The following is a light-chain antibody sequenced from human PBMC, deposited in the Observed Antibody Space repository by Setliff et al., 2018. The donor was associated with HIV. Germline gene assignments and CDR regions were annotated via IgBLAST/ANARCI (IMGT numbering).Light chain of an antibody. Sequence: QSALTQPASVSGSPGQSITISCTGTRSDVGRYNYVSWFQQHPGKAPKLIICEVSNRHSGVSNRFSGSKSGNTASLTISGLQAEDETDYYCMSYTSSNTWVFGGGTK. CDR3: MSYTSSNTWV. V-gene: IGLV2-14*01. J-gene: IGLJ3*02. CDR1: RSDVGRYNY. CDR2: EVS.